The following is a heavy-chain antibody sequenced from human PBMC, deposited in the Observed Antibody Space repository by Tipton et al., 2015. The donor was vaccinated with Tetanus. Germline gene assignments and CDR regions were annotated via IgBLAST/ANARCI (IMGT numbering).Heavy chain of an antibody. Sequence: LRLSCTVSDGPVSSGGHYWGWVRQLPGKGLEWIGCIYYSGTTYYNPSLRSRLSISVDTSKNQFSLSLASVTAADTAIYYCARAELRRGFSGYLYYDLWGRGILVTVAS. J-gene: IGHJ2*01. V-gene: IGHV4-31*03. CDR3: ARAELRRGFSGYLYYDL. D-gene: IGHD5-12*01. CDR2: IYYSGTT. CDR1: DGPVSSGGHY.